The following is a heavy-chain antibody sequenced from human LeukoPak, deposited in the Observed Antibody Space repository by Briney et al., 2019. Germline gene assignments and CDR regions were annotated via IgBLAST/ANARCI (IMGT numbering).Heavy chain of an antibody. CDR3: ARDGSRSGWYYFDY. V-gene: IGHV4-30-2*01. J-gene: IGHJ4*02. D-gene: IGHD6-19*01. CDR2: IYHSGST. CDR1: GGSISSGGYY. Sequence: SETLSLTCTVSGGSISSGGYYWSWIRQPPGKGLEWIGYIYHSGSTYYNPSLKSRVTISVDRSKNQFSLKLSSVTAADTAVYYCARDGSRSGWYYFDYWAREPWSPSPQ.